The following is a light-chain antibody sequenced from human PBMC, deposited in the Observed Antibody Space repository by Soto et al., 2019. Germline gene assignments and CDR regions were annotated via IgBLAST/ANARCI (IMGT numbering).Light chain of an antibody. Sequence: QSVLTQPPSVSGSPGQSVTISCTGTSTDFVSYNRVSWYQQPPGTAPKLIIYEASNRPSGVPDRFSGSKSGNTASLTISGLQAADEADYYCSLYTGGDTHWVFGGGTKLTVL. J-gene: IGLJ3*02. CDR3: SLYTGGDTHWV. CDR1: STDFVSYNR. CDR2: EAS. V-gene: IGLV2-18*01.